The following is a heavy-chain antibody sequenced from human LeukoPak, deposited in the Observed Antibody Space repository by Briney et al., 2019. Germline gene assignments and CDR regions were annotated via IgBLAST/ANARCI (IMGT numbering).Heavy chain of an antibody. CDR2: IRYDGSNK. D-gene: IGHD3-22*01. J-gene: IGHJ4*02. V-gene: IGHV3-30*02. Sequence: PGGSLRLSGAASGFTFSSYGMHWVRQAPGKGLEWGAFIRYDGSNKYYADSVKGRFTISRDNSKNTLYLQMNSLRAADTAVYYCAREGAGPATYYYDSSGYKGDKDYWGQGTLVTVSS. CDR3: AREGAGPATYYYDSSGYKGDKDY. CDR1: GFTFSSYG.